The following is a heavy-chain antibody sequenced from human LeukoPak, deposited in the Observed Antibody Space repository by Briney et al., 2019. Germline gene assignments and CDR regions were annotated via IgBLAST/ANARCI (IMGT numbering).Heavy chain of an antibody. Sequence: PGGSLRLSCAASGFTFDDYGMTWVRQAPGKGLEWVSGINWNGGRIDYAESVKGRFTISRDNAKNSLYLQMNSLRAEDTALYYCAKGRPGSGWNDAFDIWGQGTMVTVSS. V-gene: IGHV3-20*04. CDR3: AKGRPGSGWNDAFDI. J-gene: IGHJ3*02. D-gene: IGHD6-19*01. CDR2: INWNGGRI. CDR1: GFTFDDYG.